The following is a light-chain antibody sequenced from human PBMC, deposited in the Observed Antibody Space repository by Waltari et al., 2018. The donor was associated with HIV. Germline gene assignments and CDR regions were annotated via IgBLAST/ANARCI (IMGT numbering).Light chain of an antibody. Sequence: EIVMMQSPGTLSVSPGEKATLSCRASQSVTSSLAWYQQKPGQPPRLLILGASTSATGTPARFSGSGSLTEFPITISCLQSVDFAVYYCQQYYKWPLTFGQGTRLDI. J-gene: IGKJ5*01. V-gene: IGKV3-15*01. CDR1: QSVTSS. CDR3: QQYYKWPLT. CDR2: GAS.